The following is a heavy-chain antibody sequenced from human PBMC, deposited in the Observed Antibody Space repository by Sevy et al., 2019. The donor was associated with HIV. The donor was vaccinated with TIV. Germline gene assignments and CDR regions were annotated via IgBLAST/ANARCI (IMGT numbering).Heavy chain of an antibody. J-gene: IGHJ6*01. CDR2: MNPXSGNT. D-gene: IGHD2-2*01. V-gene: IGHV1-8*01. Sequence: ASVKVSCKASGYTFTSXDINXVRQATGQGLEWMGWMNPXSGNTGYAQKFQGRVTMTRNTSKSTAYMELSSLRSEDTXXYXCARGGGGVALPAAXYYXXXXXXXGXXXTVTVSS. CDR1: GYTFTSXD. CDR3: ARGGGGVALPAAXYYXXXXXX.